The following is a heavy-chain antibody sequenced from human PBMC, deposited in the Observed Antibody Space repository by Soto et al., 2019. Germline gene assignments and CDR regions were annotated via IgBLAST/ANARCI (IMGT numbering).Heavy chain of an antibody. V-gene: IGHV4-30-4*01. D-gene: IGHD3-10*01. CDR1: GGSISSGDYY. CDR3: ARDPRDRFGESYFNY. CDR2: IYYSGST. J-gene: IGHJ4*02. Sequence: SETLSLTCTVSGGSISSGDYYWSWIRQPPGKGLEWIGYIYYSGSTYYNPSLKSRVTISVDTSKNQFSLKQSSVTAADTAVYYCARDPRDRFGESYFNYWGQGTRVTVSS.